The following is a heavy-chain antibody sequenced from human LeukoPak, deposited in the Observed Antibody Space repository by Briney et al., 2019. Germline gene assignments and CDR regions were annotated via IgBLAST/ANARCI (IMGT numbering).Heavy chain of an antibody. V-gene: IGHV3-21*01. CDR3: ARGRRDGYNLLDAFDI. Sequence: GGSLRLSCSASGFTFSTYSMNWVRQAPGKGLEWVSSISSSSIYIYYADSLKGRFTISRDNAKNSLFLQMNSLRVEDTAVYYCARGRRDGYNLLDAFDIWGQGTVVTVSS. J-gene: IGHJ3*02. D-gene: IGHD5-24*01. CDR1: GFTFSTYS. CDR2: ISSSSIYI.